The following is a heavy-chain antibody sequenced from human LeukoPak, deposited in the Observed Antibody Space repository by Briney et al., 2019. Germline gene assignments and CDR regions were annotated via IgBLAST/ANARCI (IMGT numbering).Heavy chain of an antibody. CDR2: INHSGST. J-gene: IGHJ6*03. CDR3: ARDKDSSGWYNYYYYYYYMDV. CDR1: GGSFSGYY. Sequence: SETLSLTCAVYGGSFSGYYWSWIRQPPGKGLEWIGEINHSGSTNYNPSLKSRVTISVDTSKNQFSLKLSSVTAADTAVYYCARDKDSSGWYNYYYYYYYMDVWGKGTTVTISS. D-gene: IGHD6-19*01. V-gene: IGHV4-34*01.